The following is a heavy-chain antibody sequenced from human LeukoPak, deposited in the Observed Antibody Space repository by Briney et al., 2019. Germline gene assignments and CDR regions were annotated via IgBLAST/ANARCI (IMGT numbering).Heavy chain of an antibody. CDR3: ASSGIFGVVTPMDV. CDR1: GGSISSYY. V-gene: IGHV4-4*07. D-gene: IGHD3-3*01. Sequence: PSETLSLTCTVSGGSISSYYWSWIRQPAGKGLEWIGRIYTSGSTNYNPSLKSRVTMSVDTSKNQFSLKLSSVTAADTAVYYCASSGIFGVVTPMDVWGKGTTVTVSS. CDR2: IYTSGST. J-gene: IGHJ6*03.